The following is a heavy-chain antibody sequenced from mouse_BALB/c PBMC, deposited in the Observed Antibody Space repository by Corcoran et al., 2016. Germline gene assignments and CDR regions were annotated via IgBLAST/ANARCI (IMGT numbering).Heavy chain of an antibody. CDR1: GYAFTNYL. CDR3: ARVYGSSYAWFAY. Sequence: QVQLQQSGAELVRPGTSVKVSCKASGYAFTNYLIEWVKQRPGQGLEWIGVINPGSGGTNYNEKFKGKATLTADKSSSTAYMQISSLTSDDCAVYFCARVYGSSYAWFAYWGQGTLVTVSA. D-gene: IGHD1-1*01. J-gene: IGHJ3*01. CDR2: INPGSGGT. V-gene: IGHV1-54*01.